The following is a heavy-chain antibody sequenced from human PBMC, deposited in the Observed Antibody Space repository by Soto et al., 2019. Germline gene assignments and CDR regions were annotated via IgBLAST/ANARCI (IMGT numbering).Heavy chain of an antibody. CDR3: AKAEYYYDSSGYQSIYGMDV. J-gene: IGHJ6*02. V-gene: IGHV3-30*18. Sequence: PGGSLRLSCAASGFTFSSYGMHWVRQAPGKGLGWLAVISYDGSNKYYADSVKGRFTISRDNSKNTLYLQMNSLRAEDTAVYYCAKAEYYYDSSGYQSIYGMDVWGQGTTVTVSS. D-gene: IGHD3-22*01. CDR1: GFTFSSYG. CDR2: ISYDGSNK.